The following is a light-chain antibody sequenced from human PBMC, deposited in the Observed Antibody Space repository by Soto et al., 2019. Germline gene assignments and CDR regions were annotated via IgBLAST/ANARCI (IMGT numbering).Light chain of an antibody. Sequence: EIVLTQSPGTLSLSPGERAALSCRASQTMKSEYLAWYQQKPGQAPRLLIHGASSRATGIPDRFSGSGSGTDFTPTISRFEADDFSVYYWQVYGSFFGPGTKVDIK. CDR3: QVYGSF. CDR1: QTMKSEY. J-gene: IGKJ3*01. CDR2: GAS. V-gene: IGKV3-20*01.